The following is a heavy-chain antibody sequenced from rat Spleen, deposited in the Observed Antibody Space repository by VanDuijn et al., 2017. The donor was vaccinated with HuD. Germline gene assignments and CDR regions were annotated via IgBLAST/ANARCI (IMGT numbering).Heavy chain of an antibody. CDR1: GLSLISYA. CDR2: IWTNGDT. Sequence: QVQLRESGPGLVLPSQTLSLFCSVSGLSLISYAVNWVRQPPGKGLEWMAVIWTNGDTDYNSAIKSRLSISRDTSKSQVFLKMNSLQTEDTAMYFCVRGSAFFDYWGQGVMVTVSS. CDR3: VRGSAFFDY. V-gene: IGHV2-47*01. D-gene: IGHD3-3*01. J-gene: IGHJ2*01.